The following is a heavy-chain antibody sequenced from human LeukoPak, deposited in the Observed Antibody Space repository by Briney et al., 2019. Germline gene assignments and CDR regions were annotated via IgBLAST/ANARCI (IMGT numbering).Heavy chain of an antibody. Sequence: PSETLSLTCTVSGGSISSSSYYWGWIRQPPGKGLEWIGSIYYSGSTYYNPSLKSRVTISVDTSKNQFSLKLSSVTAADTAVYYCARVEWLLRSGAFDIWGQGTMVTVSS. J-gene: IGHJ3*02. CDR2: IYYSGST. D-gene: IGHD3-22*01. V-gene: IGHV4-39*07. CDR1: GGSISSSSYY. CDR3: ARVEWLLRSGAFDI.